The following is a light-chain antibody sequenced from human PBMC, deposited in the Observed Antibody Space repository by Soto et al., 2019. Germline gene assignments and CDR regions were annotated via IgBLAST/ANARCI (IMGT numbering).Light chain of an antibody. CDR3: LQHNSYPRT. Sequence: DIQMTPAPSSLSASVGDRVTITCRASQAITNDLSWYQQKPGEPPKRLIYAASTLHSGVPSRFSGSGSGTDFTLTISSLQPEDFATYFCLQHNSYPRTFGQGTKVEIK. CDR2: AAS. CDR1: QAITND. J-gene: IGKJ1*01. V-gene: IGKV1-17*01.